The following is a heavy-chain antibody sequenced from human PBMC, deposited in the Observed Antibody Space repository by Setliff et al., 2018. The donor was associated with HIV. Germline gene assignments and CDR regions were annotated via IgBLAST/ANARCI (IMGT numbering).Heavy chain of an antibody. CDR3: AKRSATAETLGTRFFDL. D-gene: IGHD2-21*02. J-gene: IGHJ2*01. CDR1: GFTFSTYN. Sequence: GGSLRLSCAASGFTFSTYNMNWVRLAPGRGLEWISSISVSGFNLYYADSVKGRFFVSRDDAKNSLFLQMNSLKAEDTAVYFCAKRSATAETLGTRFFDLWGRGTLVTVSS. V-gene: IGHV3-21*01. CDR2: ISVSGFNL.